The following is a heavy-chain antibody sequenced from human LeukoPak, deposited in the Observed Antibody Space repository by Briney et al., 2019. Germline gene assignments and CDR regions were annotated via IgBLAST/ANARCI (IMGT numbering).Heavy chain of an antibody. CDR1: GFPFSSYA. Sequence: GGSLRLSCAASGFPFSSYAMSWVRQAPGKGLEWVSAFSGSGDSTYYADSVKGRFTISRDNSKNTLYLQMNSLRAEDTAVYYCAKVASVAFEYWGQGTLVTVSS. CDR2: FSGSGDST. D-gene: IGHD6-19*01. V-gene: IGHV3-23*01. CDR3: AKVASVAFEY. J-gene: IGHJ4*02.